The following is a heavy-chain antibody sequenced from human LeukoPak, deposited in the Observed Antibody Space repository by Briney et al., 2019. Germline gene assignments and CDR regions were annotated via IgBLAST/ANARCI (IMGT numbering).Heavy chain of an antibody. CDR2: INTSGST. J-gene: IGHJ4*02. D-gene: IGHD6-19*01. Sequence: PSETLSLTCTVSGGSISNYYWSWIRQPAGKGLEWIGRINTSGSTNYNPSLKSRVTMSADTSKNQFSLQLSSVTATDTAVYYCARGRAVAEYWGQGTLVTVSP. CDR1: GGSISNYY. V-gene: IGHV4-4*07. CDR3: ARGRAVAEY.